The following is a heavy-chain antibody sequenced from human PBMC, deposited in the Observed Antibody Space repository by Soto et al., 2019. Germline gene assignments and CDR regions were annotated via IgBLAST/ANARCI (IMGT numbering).Heavy chain of an antibody. J-gene: IGHJ6*02. D-gene: IGHD2-15*01. Sequence: GGSLRLSCAASGFTFSSYAMHWVRQAPGKGLEWVAVTSYDGSNKYYADSVKGRFTISRDNSKNTLYLQMNSLRAEDTAVYYCARDLIGGKVYYYYGMDVWGQGTTVTVSS. CDR1: GFTFSSYA. CDR3: ARDLIGGKVYYYYGMDV. V-gene: IGHV3-30-3*01. CDR2: TSYDGSNK.